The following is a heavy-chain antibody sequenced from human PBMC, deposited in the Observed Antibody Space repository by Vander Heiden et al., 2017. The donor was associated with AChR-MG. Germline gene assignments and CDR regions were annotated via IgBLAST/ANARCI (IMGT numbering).Heavy chain of an antibody. V-gene: IGHV1-2*06. CDR3: ARGKRSSIRGVDYMDV. CDR2: INTNSGGT. D-gene: IGHD2-2*01. J-gene: IGHJ6*03. CDR1: GSTFTGYS. Sequence: QVQLVPSGAGVGKPGASAAFCCPASGSTFTGYSMHWVRQAPGQGLEWMGRINTNSGGTNYAQTVQGRVTMTRDTTISTAYMQLSRLRADETAVYYCARGKRSSIRGVDYMDVWGKGTTVTVSS.